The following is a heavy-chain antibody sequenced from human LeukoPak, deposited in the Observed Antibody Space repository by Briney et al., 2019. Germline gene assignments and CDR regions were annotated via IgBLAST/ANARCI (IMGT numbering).Heavy chain of an antibody. V-gene: IGHV4-30-2*01. CDR2: IYHSGST. Sequence: SQTLSLTCAVSGGSISSGGYSWSWIRQPPGKGLEWFGYIYHSGSTYYHPSLKSRVTISVDKSKNQFSLKLSSVTAADTAVYYCARASQWLGSRWFDPWGQGTLVTVSS. D-gene: IGHD6-19*01. J-gene: IGHJ5*02. CDR1: GGSISSGGYS. CDR3: ARASQWLGSRWFDP.